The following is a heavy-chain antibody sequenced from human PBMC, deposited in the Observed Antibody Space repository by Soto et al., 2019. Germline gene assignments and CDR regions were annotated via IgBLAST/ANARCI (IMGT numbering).Heavy chain of an antibody. J-gene: IGHJ6*02. CDR3: ARDRYYGSGTYYNFYSGMDV. CDR2: IYYSGST. D-gene: IGHD3-10*01. CDR1: GGSISSGDYY. Sequence: PSETLSLTCTVSGGSISSGDYYWSWIRQPPGKGLEWIGYIYYSGSTYYNPSLKSRVTISVDTSKNQFSLKLSSVTPADTAVYYCARDRYYGSGTYYNFYSGMDVWGQGTTVTVSS. V-gene: IGHV4-30-4*01.